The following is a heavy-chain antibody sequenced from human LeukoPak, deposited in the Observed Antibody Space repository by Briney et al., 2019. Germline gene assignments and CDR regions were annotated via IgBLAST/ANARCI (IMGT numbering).Heavy chain of an antibody. V-gene: IGHV1-69*05. Sequence: SVKVSCKASGGTFSSYAISWVRQAPGQGLEWMGGIIPIFGTANYAQKFQGRVTITTDESTSTAYMELSSLGSEDTAVYYCARVTRYFDSRNYYYYMDVWGKGTTVTVSS. D-gene: IGHD3-9*01. CDR3: ARVTRYFDSRNYYYYMDV. J-gene: IGHJ6*03. CDR2: IIPIFGTA. CDR1: GGTFSSYA.